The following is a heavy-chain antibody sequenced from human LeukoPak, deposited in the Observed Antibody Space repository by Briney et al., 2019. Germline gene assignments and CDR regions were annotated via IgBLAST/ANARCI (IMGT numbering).Heavy chain of an antibody. J-gene: IGHJ6*02. D-gene: IGHD2-2*03. CDR3: PRHGDCSSTSCPNNYYYYYGMDL. Sequence: PRTGKGVEWMGXVDPSDAYSNYRPSFQGHVTISADKSISTAYLQCSSLKASATAMYYCPRHGDCSSTSCPNNYYYYYGMDLWGQGTTVTVSS. CDR2: VDPSDAYS. V-gene: IGHV5-10-1*01.